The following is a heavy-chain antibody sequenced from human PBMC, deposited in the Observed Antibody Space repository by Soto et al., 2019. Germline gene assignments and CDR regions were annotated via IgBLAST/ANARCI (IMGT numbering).Heavy chain of an antibody. V-gene: IGHV1-46*01. Sequence: QVQLVQSGAEVKKPGASVRVSCKASGYTFTSYYMHWVRQAPGQGHEWVGIIDPSGGGTSYAQKFQGRLTMTRDTSTSTVYMALSSLRSEDTAVDYCARDRVDCSGGNCWRSVEDTWGQGTLVTVSS. CDR2: IDPSGGGT. CDR3: ARDRVDCSGGNCWRSVEDT. J-gene: IGHJ5*02. D-gene: IGHD2-15*01. CDR1: GYTFTSYY.